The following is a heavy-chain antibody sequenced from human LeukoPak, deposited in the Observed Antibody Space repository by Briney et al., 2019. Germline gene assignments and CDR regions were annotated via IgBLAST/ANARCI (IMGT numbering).Heavy chain of an antibody. J-gene: IGHJ3*02. CDR1: GFTFSGNT. Sequence: GGSLRLSCAASGFTFSGNTMNWVRQAPGKGLEWVSYISGSSTTIYYADSVRGRFAISRDNAKNSLYLQMNSLRDEDTAVYYCARASSAFDIWGQGTMVTVSS. CDR2: ISGSSTTI. V-gene: IGHV3-48*02. CDR3: ARASSAFDI.